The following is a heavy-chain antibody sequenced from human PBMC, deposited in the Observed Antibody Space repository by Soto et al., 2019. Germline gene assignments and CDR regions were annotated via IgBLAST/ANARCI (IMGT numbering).Heavy chain of an antibody. Sequence: QVPLQESGPGLVKPSETLSLSCTVSGGSISSYYWSWIRQTPEKGLEWIGYVNDNCGSNYNPSLKSRVAISLDTSKRQFSLKLTSVTATDTGVYYCARQGFGALHGLVDVWAQGTTVTVSS. D-gene: IGHD3-10*01. CDR1: GGSISSYY. V-gene: IGHV4-59*08. CDR3: ARQGFGALHGLVDV. CDR2: VNDNCGS. J-gene: IGHJ6*02.